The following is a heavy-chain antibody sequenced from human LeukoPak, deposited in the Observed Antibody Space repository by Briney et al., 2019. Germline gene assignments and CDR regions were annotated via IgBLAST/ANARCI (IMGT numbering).Heavy chain of an antibody. J-gene: IGHJ4*02. V-gene: IGHV3-21*04. D-gene: IGHD3-10*01. CDR1: GFTFSSYS. CDR2: ISSSSSYI. Sequence: PGGSLRLSCAASGFTFSSYSMNWVRQAPGKGLEWVSSISSSSSYIYYADSVKGRFTISRDNAKNSLYLQMNSLRAEDTAVYYCARVETGITIVRYYFDSWGQGTLVTVSS. CDR3: ARVETGITIVRYYFDS.